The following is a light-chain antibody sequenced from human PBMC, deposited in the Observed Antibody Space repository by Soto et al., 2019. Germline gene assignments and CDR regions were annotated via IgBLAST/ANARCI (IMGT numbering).Light chain of an antibody. CDR3: QKYNSAPLT. CDR1: QGIAPY. CDR2: ATS. J-gene: IGKJ4*01. Sequence: DVPMTQSPSSLSAFVGDRVTITCRASQGIAPYLAWFQQKPGKVPKLLIYATSTLQSGVPSRFSGSGSGTDFTLTITSLQPEDVATYCCQKYNSAPLTFGGGTKVEIK. V-gene: IGKV1-27*01.